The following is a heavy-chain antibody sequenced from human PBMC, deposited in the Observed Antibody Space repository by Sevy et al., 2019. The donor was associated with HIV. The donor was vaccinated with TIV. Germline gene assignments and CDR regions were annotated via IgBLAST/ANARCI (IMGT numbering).Heavy chain of an antibody. J-gene: IGHJ4*02. Sequence: GGSLRLSCAASGFTFSSYSMNWVRQAPGKGLEWVSSISSGSSYIYYADSVKGRFTISRDNAKNSLYLQMNSLRAEDTAGYYLARGGGCSSTSCLLYFDYWGQGTLVTVSS. D-gene: IGHD2-2*01. CDR2: ISSGSSYI. V-gene: IGHV3-21*01. CDR3: ARGGGCSSTSCLLYFDY. CDR1: GFTFSSYS.